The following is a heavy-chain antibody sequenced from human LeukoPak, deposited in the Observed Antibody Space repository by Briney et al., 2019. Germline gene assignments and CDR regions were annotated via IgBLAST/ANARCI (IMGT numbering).Heavy chain of an antibody. Sequence: SSETLSRTCTVSGGSISSYYWSWIRQPAGKGLEWIGRIYTSGSTNYNPSLKSRVTMSVDTSKNQFSLKLSSVTAADTAVYYCARHIGRMEGIAVTGSFDYWGQGTPVTVSS. CDR3: ARHIGRMEGIAVTGSFDY. D-gene: IGHD6-19*01. V-gene: IGHV4-4*07. J-gene: IGHJ4*02. CDR2: IYTSGST. CDR1: GGSISSYY.